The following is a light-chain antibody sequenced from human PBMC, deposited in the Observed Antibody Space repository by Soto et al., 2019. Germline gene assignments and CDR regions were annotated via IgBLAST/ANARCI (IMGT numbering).Light chain of an antibody. Sequence: QSALTQPASVSGSPGQSITISCTGTSSDVGGHNYVSWYQQHPGKAPKNMIYEVNNGPSGVSDRFSGSKSGNTASLTISGLHAEDEAYYYCSSFTNSGTLVFGGGTKLTVL. J-gene: IGLJ2*01. CDR2: EVN. CDR1: SSDVGGHNY. V-gene: IGLV2-14*01. CDR3: SSFTNSGTLV.